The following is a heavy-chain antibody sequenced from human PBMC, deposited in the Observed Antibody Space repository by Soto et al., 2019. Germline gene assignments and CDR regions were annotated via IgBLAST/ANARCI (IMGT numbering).Heavy chain of an antibody. D-gene: IGHD6-6*01. CDR3: AKDIGIAASPGFDY. CDR1: GFTFSSYG. CDR2: ISYDGSNK. J-gene: IGHJ4*02. Sequence: GGSLRLSCAASGFTFSSYGMHWVRQAPGKGLEWVAVISYDGSNKYYADSVKGRFTISRDNSKNTLYLQMNSLRAEDTAVYYCAKDIGIAASPGFDYWGQGTLVTVSS. V-gene: IGHV3-30*18.